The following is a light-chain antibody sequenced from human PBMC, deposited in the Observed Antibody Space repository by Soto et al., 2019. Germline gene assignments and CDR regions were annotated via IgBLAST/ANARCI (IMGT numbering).Light chain of an antibody. V-gene: IGKV1-5*03. Sequence: DIQMTQSPSTLSASVGDRVTITCRASQSISNLLSWYQQKPGKAPKLLIYKASTLKSGVPSRFSGSGSGTEFTLTISSLQPDDFATYYCQHYNCYSEAFGQGTKVDIK. CDR2: KAS. J-gene: IGKJ1*01. CDR3: QHYNCYSEA. CDR1: QSISNL.